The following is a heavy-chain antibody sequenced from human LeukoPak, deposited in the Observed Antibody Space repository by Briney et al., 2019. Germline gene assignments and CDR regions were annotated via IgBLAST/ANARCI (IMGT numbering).Heavy chain of an antibody. V-gene: IGHV4-34*01. CDR2: INHSGST. J-gene: IGHJ4*02. CDR3: ARGRVPAAITFDY. D-gene: IGHD2-2*01. CDR1: GGSFSGYY. Sequence: PSETLSLTCAVYGGSFSGYYWSWIRQPPGKGLGWIGEINHSGSTNYNPSLKSRVTISVDTSKNQFSLKLSSVTAADTAVYYCARGRVPAAITFDYWGQGTLVTVSS.